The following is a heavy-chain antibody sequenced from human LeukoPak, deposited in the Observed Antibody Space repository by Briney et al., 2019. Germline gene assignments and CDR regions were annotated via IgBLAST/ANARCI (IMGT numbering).Heavy chain of an antibody. CDR1: GFTFSSYE. CDR2: ISSSGSTI. V-gene: IGHV3-48*03. J-gene: IGHJ6*04. CDR3: AELGITMIRGV. Sequence: PGGSLRLSCAASGFTFSSYEMNWVRHAPGTGLEWVSYISSSGSTIYYADSVKGRFTISRDNADNSLYLQMNSLRAEDTAVYYCAELGITMIRGVWGKGTTVTVSS. D-gene: IGHD3-22*01.